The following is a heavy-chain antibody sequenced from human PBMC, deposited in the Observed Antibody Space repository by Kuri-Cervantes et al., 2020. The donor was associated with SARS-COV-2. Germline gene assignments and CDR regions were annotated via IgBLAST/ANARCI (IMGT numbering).Heavy chain of an antibody. Sequence: LSLTCAASGFTFDDYAMHWVRQAPGKGLEWVSGISWNSGSIGYADSVKGRFTISRDNAKNSLYLQMNSLRAEDMALYYCAKGIAAAGVGAFDIWGLGTMVTVSS. CDR2: ISWNSGSI. J-gene: IGHJ3*02. CDR1: GFTFDDYA. V-gene: IGHV3-9*03. D-gene: IGHD6-13*01. CDR3: AKGIAAAGVGAFDI.